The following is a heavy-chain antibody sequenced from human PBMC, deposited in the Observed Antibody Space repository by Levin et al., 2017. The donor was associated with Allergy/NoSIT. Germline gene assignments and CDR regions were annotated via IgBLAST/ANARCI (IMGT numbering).Heavy chain of an antibody. CDR1: GFTFSSYG. CDR2: ISYDGSNK. Sequence: PGGSLRLSCAASGFTFSSYGMHWVRQAPGKGLEWVAVISYDGSNKYYADSVKGRFTISRDNSKNTLYLQMNSLRAEDTAVYYCAKPRYGGNSGYYFDYWGQGTLVTVSS. V-gene: IGHV3-30*18. D-gene: IGHD4-23*01. CDR3: AKPRYGGNSGYYFDY. J-gene: IGHJ4*02.